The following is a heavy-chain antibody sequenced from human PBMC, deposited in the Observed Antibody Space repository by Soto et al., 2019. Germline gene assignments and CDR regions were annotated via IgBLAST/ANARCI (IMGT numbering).Heavy chain of an antibody. CDR3: ARADRTLVSSYSLDV. J-gene: IGHJ6*02. CDR1: GGSFSGYY. CDR2: INHSGTI. V-gene: IGHV4-34*01. D-gene: IGHD2-8*01. Sequence: SETLSLTCAVYGGSFSGYYWTWIRQPPGKGLEWIGEINHSGTINFNPSLKSRLTISLDTSKKHFSLKLSSVTDADTAAYYCARADRTLVSSYSLDVWGQGTSVTVSS.